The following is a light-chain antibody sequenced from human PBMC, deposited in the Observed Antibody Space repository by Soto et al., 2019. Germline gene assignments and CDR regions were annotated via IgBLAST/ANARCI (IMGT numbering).Light chain of an antibody. CDR2: AAS. CDR3: QQSYSTVT. V-gene: IGKV1-39*01. CDR1: QSISSW. Sequence: DIQITQSPSSLSASVGDRVTITCRASQSISSWFAWYQQKPGKAPKLLIYAASSLQSGVPSRLSGSGSGTDFTLTIRSLQPEDFATYYCQQSYSTVTFGQGTKVDIK. J-gene: IGKJ1*01.